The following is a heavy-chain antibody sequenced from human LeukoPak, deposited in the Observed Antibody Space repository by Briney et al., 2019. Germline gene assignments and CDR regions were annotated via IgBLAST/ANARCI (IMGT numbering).Heavy chain of an antibody. V-gene: IGHV1-8*01. CDR2: MNPNSGNT. CDR3: ARGPYYDSSGYYGYNWFDP. Sequence: ASVKVSCKASGYTFTSYDINWVRRATGQGLEWMGWMNPNSGNTGYAQKFQGGVTMTRNTSISTAYMELSSLRSEDTAVYYCARGPYYDSSGYYGYNWFDPWGQGTLVTVSS. D-gene: IGHD3-22*01. J-gene: IGHJ5*02. CDR1: GYTFTSYD.